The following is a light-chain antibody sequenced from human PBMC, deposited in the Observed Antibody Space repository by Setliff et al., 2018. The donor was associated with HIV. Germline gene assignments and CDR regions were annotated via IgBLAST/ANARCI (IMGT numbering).Light chain of an antibody. CDR1: SADVGSYNF. CDR2: GVS. Sequence: QSALAQPASVSGSPGQSITISCTGTSADVGSYNFVSWYQQHPGKAPKLLIYGVSNRPSGVSNRFSGSKSGNTASLTISGLQAEDEADYYCSSYTRSSTYVFGAGTKVTVL. CDR3: SSYTRSSTYV. V-gene: IGLV2-14*03. J-gene: IGLJ1*01.